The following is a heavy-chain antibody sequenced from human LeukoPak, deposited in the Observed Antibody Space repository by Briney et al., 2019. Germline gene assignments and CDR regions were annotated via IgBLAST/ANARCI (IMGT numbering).Heavy chain of an antibody. Sequence: PGRSLRLSCTASGFTFGDYGMSWVRQAPGKGLEWVGFIRSKSYGGTTEYAASVKGRFTISRDDSKSIAYLKKNSLKTEDTAVYYCTRSPEYYDFWSGSDYWGQGTLVTVSS. CDR1: GFTFGDYG. V-gene: IGHV3-49*04. D-gene: IGHD3-3*01. J-gene: IGHJ4*02. CDR2: IRSKSYGGTT. CDR3: TRSPEYYDFWSGSDY.